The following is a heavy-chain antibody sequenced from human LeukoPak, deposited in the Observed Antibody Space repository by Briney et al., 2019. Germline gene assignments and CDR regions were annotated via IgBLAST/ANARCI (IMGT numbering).Heavy chain of an antibody. CDR1: GGSISTSNYY. CDR3: ARKGLAVAGTAYFDY. D-gene: IGHD6-19*01. V-gene: IGHV4-39*07. Sequence: SESLSLTCTVSGGSISTSNYYWGWIRQPPGKGLEWIGSIYYSGSTYYNPSLKSRVTISVDTSKNQFSLKLSSVTAADTAVYYCARKGLAVAGTAYFDYWGQGTLVTVSS. J-gene: IGHJ4*02. CDR2: IYYSGST.